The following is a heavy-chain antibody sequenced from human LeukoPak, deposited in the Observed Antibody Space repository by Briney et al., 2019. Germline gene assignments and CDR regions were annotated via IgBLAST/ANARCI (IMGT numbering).Heavy chain of an antibody. D-gene: IGHD3-16*01. Sequence: GGSLRLSCAASGFTFSSYSMNWVRQAPGKGLEWVSSISSSSSYIYYADSVKGRFTISRDNAKNSLYLQMNSLRAEDTAVYYCARDSSEGLGGDYWGQGTLVTVSS. CDR2: ISSSSSYI. CDR3: ARDSSEGLGGDY. J-gene: IGHJ4*02. CDR1: GFTFSSYS. V-gene: IGHV3-21*01.